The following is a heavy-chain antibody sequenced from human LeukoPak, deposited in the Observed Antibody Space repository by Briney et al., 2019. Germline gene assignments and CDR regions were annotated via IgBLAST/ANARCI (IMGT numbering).Heavy chain of an antibody. Sequence: GASVTVSCKASGYTFTSYAMLLVRQAPGQRLEWMGWINAGNGNTKYSQKFQGRVTITRDTSASTAYMELSSLRSEDTAVYYCARGVGYGDYVGVFDYWGQGTLVTVSS. D-gene: IGHD4-17*01. CDR2: INAGNGNT. J-gene: IGHJ4*02. CDR1: GYTFTSYA. CDR3: ARGVGYGDYVGVFDY. V-gene: IGHV1-3*01.